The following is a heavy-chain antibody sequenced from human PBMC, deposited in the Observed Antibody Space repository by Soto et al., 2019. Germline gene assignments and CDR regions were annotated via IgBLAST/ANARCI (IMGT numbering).Heavy chain of an antibody. J-gene: IGHJ6*02. CDR2: IIPIFGTA. CDR3: ARRLGGNYGMDV. V-gene: IGHV1-69*13. Sequence: ASVKVSCKASGGTFSSYAISWVRQAPGQGLEWMGGIIPIFGTANYAQKFQGRVTITADESTSTAYMELSSLRSEDTAVYYCARRLGGNYGMDVWGQGTTVTVSS. D-gene: IGHD1-26*01. CDR1: GGTFSSYA.